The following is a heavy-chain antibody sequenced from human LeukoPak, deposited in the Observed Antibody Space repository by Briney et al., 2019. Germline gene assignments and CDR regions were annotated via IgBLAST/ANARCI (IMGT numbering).Heavy chain of an antibody. V-gene: IGHV3-30*02. Sequence: GSLRLSCAASGFTFSSYGMHWVRQAPGKGLEWVAFIRYNGSNKYYADSVKGRFTISRDNSKNTLYLQMNSLRAEDTAVFYCAKDRGELLGYFDYWGQGTLVTVSS. D-gene: IGHD1-26*01. J-gene: IGHJ4*02. CDR3: AKDRGELLGYFDY. CDR2: IRYNGSNK. CDR1: GFTFSSYG.